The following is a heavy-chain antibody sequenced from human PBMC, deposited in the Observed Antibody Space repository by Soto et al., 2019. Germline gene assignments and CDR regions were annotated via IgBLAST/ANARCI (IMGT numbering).Heavy chain of an antibody. D-gene: IGHD6-13*01. V-gene: IGHV4-30-2*01. CDR1: GGSISSGGYS. Sequence: PSETLSLTCAVSGGSISSGGYSWSWIRQPPGKGLEWIGYIYHSGSTYHNPSLKSRVTISVDRSKNQFSLKLSSVTAADTAVYYCAIRIAAAGRGCFDPWGQGTLVTVSS. J-gene: IGHJ5*02. CDR2: IYHSGST. CDR3: AIRIAAAGRGCFDP.